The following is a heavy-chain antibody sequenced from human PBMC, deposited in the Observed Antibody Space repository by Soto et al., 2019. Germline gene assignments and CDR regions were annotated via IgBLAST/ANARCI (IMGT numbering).Heavy chain of an antibody. J-gene: IGHJ4*02. CDR1: GFTFSTYE. CDR3: ARVASASSGPALGD. CDR2: IGGSGNTI. D-gene: IGHD6-25*01. Sequence: GGSLRLSCAASGFTFSTYEMNWVRQAPGKGLQWVSYIGGSGNTIYYADSVKGRFTISRDNAKNSLYLQMNTLRAEDTAVYYCARVASASSGPALGDWGQGALVTVSS. V-gene: IGHV3-48*03.